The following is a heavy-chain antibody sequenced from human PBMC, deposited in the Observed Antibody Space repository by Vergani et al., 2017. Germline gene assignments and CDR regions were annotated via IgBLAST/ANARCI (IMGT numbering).Heavy chain of an antibody. CDR3: AKDLDRIVGATTD. D-gene: IGHD1-26*01. CDR1: GFTFSSYA. V-gene: IGHV3-23*01. CDR2: ISGSGGST. J-gene: IGHJ4*02. Sequence: EVQLLESGGGLVQPGGSLRLSCAASGFTFSSYAMSWVRQAPGKGLEWVSAISGSGGSTYYADSVKGRFTISRDNSKNTLYLQMNSRRAEDTAVYYCAKDLDRIVGATTDWGQGTLVTVSS.